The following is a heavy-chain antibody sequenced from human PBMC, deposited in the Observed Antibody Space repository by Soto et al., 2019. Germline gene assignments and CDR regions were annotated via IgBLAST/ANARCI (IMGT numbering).Heavy chain of an antibody. J-gene: IGHJ6*03. D-gene: IGHD3-3*01. V-gene: IGHV4-34*01. Sequence: QVQLQQWGAGLLKPSETLSLTCAVYGGSFSGYYWSWIRQPPGKGLEWIGEINHSGSTNYNPSLMSRVTISVDTSQRQFSQKLISVTAADTAVYYCARGGAYYDFWSGYSVLPYYYMDVWGKGTTVTVSS. CDR1: GGSFSGYY. CDR2: INHSGST. CDR3: ARGGAYYDFWSGYSVLPYYYMDV.